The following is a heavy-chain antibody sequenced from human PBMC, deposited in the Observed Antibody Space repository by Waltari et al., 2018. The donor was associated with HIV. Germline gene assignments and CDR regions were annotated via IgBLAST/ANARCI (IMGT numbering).Heavy chain of an antibody. D-gene: IGHD3-3*01. CDR2: LGPEDVEA. J-gene: IGHJ4*02. Sequence: QVQLVQSGAEVKKPGASVKVSCKVSGYTLTELSMHWVRQAPGKGLEWMGGLGPEDVEAIYVQKFQVRVTMTEDTSTDTAYRELSSLRSEDTAVYYCATRELRFLEGVDYWGQGTLVTVSS. CDR3: ATRELRFLEGVDY. CDR1: GYTLTELS. V-gene: IGHV1-24*01.